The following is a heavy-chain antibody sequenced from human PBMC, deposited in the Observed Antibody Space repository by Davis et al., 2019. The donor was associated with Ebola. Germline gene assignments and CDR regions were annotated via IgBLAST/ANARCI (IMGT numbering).Heavy chain of an antibody. CDR3: AIGGRAGGFDY. CDR2: ISAYHGNT. V-gene: IGHV1-18*01. Sequence: ASVKVSCKASGYTFNNYGISWVRQAPGQGLDWMGWISAYHGNTIYAQKFQDRVTMTTDTSTRTGYMELRSLKSDDTAVYYCAIGGRAGGFDYWGQGTLVTVSS. CDR1: GYTFNNYG. J-gene: IGHJ4*02.